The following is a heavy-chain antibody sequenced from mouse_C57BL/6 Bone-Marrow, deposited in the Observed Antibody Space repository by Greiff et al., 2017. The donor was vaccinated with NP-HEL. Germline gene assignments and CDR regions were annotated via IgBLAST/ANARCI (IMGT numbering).Heavy chain of an antibody. D-gene: IGHD2-1*01. V-gene: IGHV1-69*01. CDR2: IDPSDSYT. CDR3: ARSLPPYGNPPMDY. J-gene: IGHJ4*01. Sequence: VKLQQPGAELVMPGASVKLSCKASGYTFTSYWMHWVKQRPGQGLEWIGEIDPSDSYTNYNQKVKGKSTLTVDKSSSTAYMQLSSLTSEDSAVYYCARSLPPYGNPPMDYWGQGTSVTVSS. CDR1: GYTFTSYW.